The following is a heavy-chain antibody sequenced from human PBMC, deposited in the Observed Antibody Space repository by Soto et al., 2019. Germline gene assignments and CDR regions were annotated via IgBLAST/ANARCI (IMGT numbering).Heavy chain of an antibody. J-gene: IGHJ4*02. CDR2: IWYAGSNK. V-gene: IGHV3-33*01. CDR3: ARDLVTYSSMLGGTDY. CDR1: GFTFSAYA. Sequence: QVQLLESGGGVVQPGRSLRLSCAASGFTFSAYAMHWVRQAPGKGLEWVAVIWYAGSNKYYGDSVKGRFTISRDDSKNTVHLQMNSLRAEDTAVYYCARDLVTYSSMLGGTDYLGQGTLVTVSS. D-gene: IGHD6-19*01.